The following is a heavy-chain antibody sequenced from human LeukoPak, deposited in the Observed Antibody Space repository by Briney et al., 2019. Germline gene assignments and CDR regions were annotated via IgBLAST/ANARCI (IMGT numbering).Heavy chain of an antibody. CDR3: ARHVTPMIPGDAIAI. CDR1: GFIFTSYG. V-gene: IGHV1-18*01. Sequence: ASVKVSCKASGFIFTSYGITWVRQAPGQALEWMGWISANNGNTNYVQKFQGRVTMTTDTSTTTAYMELRRLRSADPAVYYCARHVTPMIPGDAIAIWGQGTMVTVSS. CDR2: ISANNGNT. D-gene: IGHD3-22*01. J-gene: IGHJ3*02.